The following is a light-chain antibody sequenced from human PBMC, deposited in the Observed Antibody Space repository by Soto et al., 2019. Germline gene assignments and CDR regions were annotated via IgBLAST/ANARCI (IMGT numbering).Light chain of an antibody. J-gene: IGKJ1*01. V-gene: IGKV3-15*01. CDR1: QSVTYN. CDR2: GAS. Sequence: EINVTQSPATLSASPGDRVTLSCRASQSVTYNLAWYQQRPGQAPRLLIHGASTRATGIPPRFSGRGSGTEFTLTISSLKSEDFAVYFCQQYNDRLWTFGQGTQVEIK. CDR3: QQYNDRLWT.